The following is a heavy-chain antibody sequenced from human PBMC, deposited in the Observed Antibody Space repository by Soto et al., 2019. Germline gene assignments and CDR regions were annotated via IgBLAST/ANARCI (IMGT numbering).Heavy chain of an antibody. CDR2: IYHSGST. CDR1: GGSISGGGYS. V-gene: IGHV4-30-2*01. CDR3: AKENWANPDS. D-gene: IGHD7-27*01. Sequence: SETLCLTCAVAGGSISGGGYSWSWIRQPPGKGLEWIGYIYHSGSTYYNPSLKSRVTISVDRSKNQFSLKLSSVTAADTAVYYCAKENWANPDSWGQGTLVTVSS. J-gene: IGHJ4*02.